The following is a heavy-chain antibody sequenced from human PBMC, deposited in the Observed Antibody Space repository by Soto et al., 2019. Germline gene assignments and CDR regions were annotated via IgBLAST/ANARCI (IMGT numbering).Heavy chain of an antibody. CDR3: ARRDLYYYYGMDV. Sequence: GGSLRLSCAASGFTVSSNFMRWVRQAPGKGLEWVSVIYSGGSTYYADSVKGRFTISRDNSKNTLYLQMNSLRAEDTAVYYCARRDLYYYYGMDVWGQGARVTVAS. CDR2: IYSGGST. CDR1: GFTVSSNF. V-gene: IGHV3-53*01. D-gene: IGHD2-21*02. J-gene: IGHJ6*02.